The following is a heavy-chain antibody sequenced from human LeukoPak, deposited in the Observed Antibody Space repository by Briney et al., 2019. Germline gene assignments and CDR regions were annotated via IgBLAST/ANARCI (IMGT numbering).Heavy chain of an antibody. D-gene: IGHD6-19*01. CDR2: IRYDGSNK. Sequence: GGSLRLSCAASGLTFSSYAMHWVRQAPGKGLEWVAFIRYDGSNKYYADSVKGRFTISRDNSKNTLYLQMNSLRAEDTAVYYCGRYGLGYYYMDVWGKGTTVTVSS. V-gene: IGHV3-30*04. CDR3: GRYGLGYYYMDV. CDR1: GLTFSSYA. J-gene: IGHJ6*03.